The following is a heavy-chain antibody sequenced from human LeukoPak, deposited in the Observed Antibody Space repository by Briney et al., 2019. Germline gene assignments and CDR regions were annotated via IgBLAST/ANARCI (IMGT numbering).Heavy chain of an antibody. J-gene: IGHJ3*02. CDR2: IKEDGNRI. Sequence: GGSLRLSCAASGFTFSTYWMSWVRQAPGKGLEWVANIKEDGNRIYYVDSVKGRFTISRDNARNSLSLQMNSLRAEDTAVYYCASSGYNSGNAFDIWGQGTMVTVSS. CDR3: ASSGYNSGNAFDI. V-gene: IGHV3-7*01. CDR1: GFTFSTYW. D-gene: IGHD5-18*01.